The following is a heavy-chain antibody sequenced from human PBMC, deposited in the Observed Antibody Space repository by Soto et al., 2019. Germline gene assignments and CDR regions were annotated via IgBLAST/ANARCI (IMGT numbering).Heavy chain of an antibody. CDR2: ISAHNGNT. CDR1: GTTFTSYG. D-gene: IGHD1-1*01. J-gene: IGHJ4*02. CDR3: ARGRYGDY. Sequence: QVHRVQSGAEVKKPGASGKVSCKASGTTFTSYGITWVRQAPGQGLEWMGWISAHNGNTDYAQKLQGRVIVTRDTSTSTAYMELRSLISDDTAVYYCARGRYGDYWGQGALVTVSS. V-gene: IGHV1-18*01.